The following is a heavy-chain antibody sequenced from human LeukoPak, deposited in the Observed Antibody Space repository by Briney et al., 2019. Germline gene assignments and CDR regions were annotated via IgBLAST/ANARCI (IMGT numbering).Heavy chain of an antibody. J-gene: IGHJ4*02. Sequence: ASVKVSCKASGYTFTSYGISWVRQAPGQGLAWMGWISAYNGNTNYAQKLQGRVTMTTDTSTSTAYMELRSLRSDDTAVYYCARDGYEQWLVPQNFDYWGQGTLVTVSS. CDR3: ARDGYEQWLVPQNFDY. CDR2: ISAYNGNT. V-gene: IGHV1-18*01. CDR1: GYTFTSYG. D-gene: IGHD6-19*01.